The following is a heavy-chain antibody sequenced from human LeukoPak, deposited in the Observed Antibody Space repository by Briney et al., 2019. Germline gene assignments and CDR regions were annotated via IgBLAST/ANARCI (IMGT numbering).Heavy chain of an antibody. CDR2: ITGGGVGT. D-gene: IGHD3-10*01. J-gene: IGHJ3*02. CDR1: GFTFSSYA. V-gene: IGHV3-23*01. CDR3: ARPSGREIWFGESHDAFDI. Sequence: GGSLRLSCAASGFTFSSYAMNWVRQAPGKGLQWVSTITGGGVGTYYADSVKGRFTISRDNSKNTLYLQMNSLRAEDTAVYYCARPSGREIWFGESHDAFDIWGQGTMVTVSS.